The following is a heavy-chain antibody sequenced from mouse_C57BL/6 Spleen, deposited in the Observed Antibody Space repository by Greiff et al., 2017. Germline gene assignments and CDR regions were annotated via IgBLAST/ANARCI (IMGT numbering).Heavy chain of an antibody. CDR2: IYPGDGDT. CDR1: GYAFSSSW. Sequence: VQLVESGPELVKPGASVKISCKASGYAFSSSWMNWVKQRPGKGLEWIGRIYPGDGDTNYNGKFKGKATLTADKSSSTAYMQLSSLTSEDSAVYFCARPGYYYGSSGGFAYWGQGTLVTVSA. D-gene: IGHD1-1*01. J-gene: IGHJ3*01. V-gene: IGHV1-82*01. CDR3: ARPGYYYGSSGGFAY.